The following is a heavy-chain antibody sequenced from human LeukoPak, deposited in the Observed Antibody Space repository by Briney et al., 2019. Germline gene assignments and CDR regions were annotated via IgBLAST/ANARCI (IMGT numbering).Heavy chain of an antibody. J-gene: IGHJ4*02. CDR3: AKEGLRVGAPRNYFDY. D-gene: IGHD1-26*01. CDR1: GYSFTKYA. CDR2: ITADDGDT. V-gene: IGHV1-3*03. Sequence: ASVKVSCQASGYSFTKYAIHWMRQAPGHRLEWMGWITADDGDTKYSEDLQGRVTITSDTSATTTYIELSSLTSEDMAVYYCAKEGLRVGAPRNYFDYWGQGTLVTVSS.